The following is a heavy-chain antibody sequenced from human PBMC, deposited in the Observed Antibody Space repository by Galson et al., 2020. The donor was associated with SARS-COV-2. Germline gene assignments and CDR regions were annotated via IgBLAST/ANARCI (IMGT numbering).Heavy chain of an antibody. J-gene: IGHJ3*02. V-gene: IGHV3-11*04. Sequence: NSGGSLRLSCAASGFTFSDYYMSWIRQAPGKGLEWVLYISSSGDTIYYADSVKGRFTMSRDNAKNSLYLQMNSLRAEDTAVYYCAREVRSSNNDAFDIWGQGTMVTVSS. CDR3: AREVRSSNNDAFDI. CDR1: GFTFSDYY. CDR2: ISSSGDTI. D-gene: IGHD6-13*01.